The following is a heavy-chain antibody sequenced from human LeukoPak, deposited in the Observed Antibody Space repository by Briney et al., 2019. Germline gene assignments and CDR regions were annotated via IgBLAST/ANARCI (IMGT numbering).Heavy chain of an antibody. J-gene: IGHJ4*02. Sequence: QPGGSLRLSCAASGFTFSNYAMGWVRQAPGKGLEWVSSISSSGDSTFYADSVKGRFTISRDTSKNTLSLQMNSLRDDDTAVYHCARDPWGIGPAFDYWGRGTLVTVSS. CDR3: ARDPWGIGPAFDY. CDR2: ISSSGDST. CDR1: GFTFSNYA. D-gene: IGHD1-26*01. V-gene: IGHV3-23*01.